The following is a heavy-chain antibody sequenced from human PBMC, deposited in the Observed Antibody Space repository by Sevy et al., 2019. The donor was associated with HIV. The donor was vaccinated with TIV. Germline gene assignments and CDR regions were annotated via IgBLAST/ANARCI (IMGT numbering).Heavy chain of an antibody. Sequence: ASVKVSCKASGYTFTSYGISWVRQAPGQGLEWMGWISAYNGNTNYAQKLQGRVTMTTDTSTSTAYMELRSLGSDDTAVYYCARDKKYQLLSERYFDYWGQGTLVTVSS. CDR2: ISAYNGNT. J-gene: IGHJ4*02. V-gene: IGHV1-18*04. CDR3: ARDKKYQLLSERYFDY. D-gene: IGHD2-2*01. CDR1: GYTFTSYG.